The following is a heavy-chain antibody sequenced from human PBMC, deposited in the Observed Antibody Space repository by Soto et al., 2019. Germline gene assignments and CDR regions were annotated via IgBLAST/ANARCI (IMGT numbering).Heavy chain of an antibody. J-gene: IGHJ6*02. Sequence: GASVKVSCKASGGTFSSYAISWVRQAPGQGLEWMGGIIPIFGTANYAQKFQGRVTITADESTSTAYMELSSLRSEDTAVYYCARKIAAAGNNYYYYGMDVWGQGTTVTVSS. CDR3: ARKIAAAGNNYYYYGMDV. V-gene: IGHV1-69*13. D-gene: IGHD6-13*01. CDR2: IIPIFGTA. CDR1: GGTFSSYA.